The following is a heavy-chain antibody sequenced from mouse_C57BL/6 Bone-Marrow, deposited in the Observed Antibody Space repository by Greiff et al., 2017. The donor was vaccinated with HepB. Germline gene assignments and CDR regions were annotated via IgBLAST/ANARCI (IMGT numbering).Heavy chain of an antibody. CDR2: IYPGDGDT. Sequence: QVHVKQSGPELVKPGASVKISCKASGYAFSSSWMNWVKQRPGKGLEWIGRIYPGDGDTNYNGKFKGKATLTADKSSSTAYMQLSSLTSEDSAVYFCARRGYYYGSSWFAYWGQGTLVTVSA. V-gene: IGHV1-82*01. D-gene: IGHD1-1*01. J-gene: IGHJ3*01. CDR3: ARRGYYYGSSWFAY. CDR1: GYAFSSSW.